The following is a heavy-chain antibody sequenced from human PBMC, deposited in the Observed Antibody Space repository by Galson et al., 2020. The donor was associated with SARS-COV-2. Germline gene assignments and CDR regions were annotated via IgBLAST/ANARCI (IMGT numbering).Heavy chain of an antibody. J-gene: IGHJ4*02. D-gene: IGHD1-1*01. CDR1: GFTFGSYA. V-gene: IGHV3-23*01. CDR3: AKYIAVSRPPFDF. CDR2: ITYSGGNT. Sequence: GESLKISCAASGFTFGSYAMTWVRQAPGEGLDWVPTITYSGGNTLYADSVKGRFTISRDNSKNTLYLQMNSLRAEDTAVYFCAKYIAVSRPPFDFWGRGTLVTVSP.